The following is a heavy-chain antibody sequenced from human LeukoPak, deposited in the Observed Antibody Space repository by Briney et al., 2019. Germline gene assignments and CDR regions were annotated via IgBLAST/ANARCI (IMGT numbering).Heavy chain of an antibody. J-gene: IGHJ6*03. CDR2: ISACNGNT. D-gene: IGHD6-19*01. Sequence: ASVKVSCKASGYTFTSYGISWVRQAPGQGLEWMGWISACNGNTNYAQKLQGRVTMTTDTSTSTAYMELRSLRSDDTAVYYCARFGVYSSGHLGEYYYYYYMDVWGKGTTVTVSS. CDR1: GYTFTSYG. CDR3: ARFGVYSSGHLGEYYYYYYMDV. V-gene: IGHV1-18*01.